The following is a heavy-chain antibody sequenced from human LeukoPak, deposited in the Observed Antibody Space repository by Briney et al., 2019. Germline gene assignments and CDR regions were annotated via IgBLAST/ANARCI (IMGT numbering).Heavy chain of an antibody. D-gene: IGHD2-21*01. J-gene: IGHJ6*03. Sequence: GGSLRLSCAASGFTFSSYWMSWVRQAPGKGLEWVANIKQDGSEKYYVDSVKGRFTISRDNAKNSLYLRMNSLRAEDTAVYYCAREFPPRYYYYMDVWGKGTTVTVSS. CDR3: AREFPPRYYYYMDV. V-gene: IGHV3-7*01. CDR2: IKQDGSEK. CDR1: GFTFSSYW.